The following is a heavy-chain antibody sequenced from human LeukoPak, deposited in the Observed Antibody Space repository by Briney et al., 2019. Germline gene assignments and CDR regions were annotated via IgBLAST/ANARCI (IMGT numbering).Heavy chain of an antibody. CDR3: ARPFTPGEANDYGDSLDY. V-gene: IGHV5-51*01. D-gene: IGHD4-17*01. Sequence: PGGSLKISCQGSGYIFTSYWIGWVRQMPGKGLEWMGIIYPGDSDTRYSPSFQGQVTVSADKSISTAYLQWSSLKASDTAMYYCARPFTPGEANDYGDSLDYWGQGTLVTVSS. CDR2: IYPGDSDT. J-gene: IGHJ4*02. CDR1: GYIFTSYW.